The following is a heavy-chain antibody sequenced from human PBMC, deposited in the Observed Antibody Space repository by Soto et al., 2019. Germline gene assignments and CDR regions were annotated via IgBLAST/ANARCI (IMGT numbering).Heavy chain of an antibody. D-gene: IGHD3-10*01. V-gene: IGHV1-2*04. J-gene: IGHJ4*02. CDR3: ARASYYYGSGSYYPGVY. CDR1: GYTFTGYY. Sequence: QVQLVQSGAEVKKPGASVKVSCKASGYTFTGYYMHWVRQAPGQGLEWMGWINPNSGGTNYAQKFQGWVTMTRDTSISTAYMELSRLRSDDTAVYYCARASYYYGSGSYYPGVYWGQGTLVTVSS. CDR2: INPNSGGT.